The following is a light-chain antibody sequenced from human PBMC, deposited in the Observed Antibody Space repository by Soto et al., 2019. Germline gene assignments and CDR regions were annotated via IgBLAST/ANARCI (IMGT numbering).Light chain of an antibody. CDR1: QSVSSGS. CDR3: QQYGRSPST. CDR2: AAS. V-gene: IGKV3-20*01. J-gene: IGKJ5*01. Sequence: IVLTQSPGTLSLSPGERATLSCRASQSVSSGSLAWYQQKPGQAPRLLIYAASSRATGTPDRFSGSGSGTDFTLTISRVEPEDFAVYYCQQYGRSPSTFGQGTRLEIK.